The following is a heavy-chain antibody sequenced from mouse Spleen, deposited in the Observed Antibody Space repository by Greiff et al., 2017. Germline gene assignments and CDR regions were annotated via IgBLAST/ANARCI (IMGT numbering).Heavy chain of an antibody. V-gene: IGHV5-9-4*01. J-gene: IGHJ2*01. CDR1: GFTFSSYA. CDR2: ISSGGSYT. Sequence: DVKLVESGGGLVKPGGSLKLSCAASGFTFSSYAMSWVRQSPEKRLEWVAEISSGGSYTYYPDTVTGRFTISRDNAKNTLYLEMSSLRSEDTAMYYCARELGRGYFDYWGQGTTLTVSS. D-gene: IGHD4-1*01. CDR3: ARELGRGYFDY.